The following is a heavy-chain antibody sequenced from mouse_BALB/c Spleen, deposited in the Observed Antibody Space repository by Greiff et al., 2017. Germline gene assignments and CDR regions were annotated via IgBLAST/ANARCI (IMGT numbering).Heavy chain of an antibody. CDR2: IDPSDSET. V-gene: IGHV1-69*02. Sequence: QVQLQQPGAELVKPGAPVKLSCKASGYTFTSYWMNWVKQRPGRGLEWIGRIDPSDSETHYNQKFKDKATLTVDKSSSTAYIQLSSLTSEDSAVYYCARGTTVVATDYWGQGTTLTVSS. CDR1: GYTFTSYW. J-gene: IGHJ2*01. CDR3: ARGTTVVATDY. D-gene: IGHD1-1*01.